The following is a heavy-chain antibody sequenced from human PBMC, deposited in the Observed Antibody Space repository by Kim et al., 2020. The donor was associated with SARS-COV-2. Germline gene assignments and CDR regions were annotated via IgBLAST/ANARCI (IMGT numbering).Heavy chain of an antibody. CDR3: ARERVATISLDY. V-gene: IGHV3-48*02. D-gene: IGHD5-12*01. Sequence: YYADSVKGRFTISRDNAKNSLYLQMNSLRDEDTAVYYCARERVATISLDYWGQGTLVTVSS. J-gene: IGHJ4*02.